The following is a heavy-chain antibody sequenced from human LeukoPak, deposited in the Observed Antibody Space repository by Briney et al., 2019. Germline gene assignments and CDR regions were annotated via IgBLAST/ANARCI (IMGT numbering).Heavy chain of an antibody. V-gene: IGHV3-23*01. CDR2: ISGSAGGT. Sequence: GGSLRLSCAASGFTFRSYAMTWVRQAPGKGLEWVSGISGSAGGTYYADSVKGRFSISRDNSKNTLYLQMNSLRAEDTAVYFCAKSFDYDSGRHDFNYWGQGTLVTVSS. D-gene: IGHD3-10*01. CDR1: GFTFRSYA. J-gene: IGHJ4*02. CDR3: AKSFDYDSGRHDFNY.